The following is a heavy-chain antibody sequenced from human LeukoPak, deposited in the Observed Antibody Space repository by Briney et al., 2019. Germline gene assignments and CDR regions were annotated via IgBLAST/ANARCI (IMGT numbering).Heavy chain of an antibody. V-gene: IGHV4-61*02. CDR2: IYTSGGT. CDR1: GGSISSGSYY. CDR3: ARALCIDGVCEWFDP. J-gene: IGHJ5*02. Sequence: SQTLSLTCTVSGGSISSGSYYWTWIRQPAGKGLEWIGRIYTSGGTNYNPSLKSRVTISVDTSKNQFSLRLRSVTAADTAVYYCARALCIDGVCEWFDPWGQGTLVTVSS. D-gene: IGHD2-8*01.